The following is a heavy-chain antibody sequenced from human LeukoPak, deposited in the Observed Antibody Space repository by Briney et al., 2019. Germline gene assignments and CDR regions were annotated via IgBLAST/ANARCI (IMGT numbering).Heavy chain of an antibody. D-gene: IGHD3-16*01. J-gene: IGHJ5*02. CDR3: ARGLRRADNWFDP. CDR2: IWYDGSNK. Sequence: GGSLRLSCAASGFTFSSYGMHWVRQAPGKGLEWVAVIWYDGSNKYYADSVRGRFTISRDNSKNTLYLQMNSLRAEDTAVYYCARGLRRADNWFDPWGQGTLVTVSS. V-gene: IGHV3-33*01. CDR1: GFTFSSYG.